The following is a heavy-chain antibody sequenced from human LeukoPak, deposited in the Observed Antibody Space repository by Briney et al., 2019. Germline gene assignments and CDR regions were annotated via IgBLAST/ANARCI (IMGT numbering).Heavy chain of an antibody. CDR3: ARDVEITIFGVGDRGY. CDR1: GYTFTGYY. D-gene: IGHD3-3*01. J-gene: IGHJ4*02. CDR2: INPNSGGT. Sequence: ASVKVSCKASGYTFTGYYMHWVRQAPGQGLEWMAWINPNSGGTNYAQKFQGRVTMTRDTSISTAYMELSRLRSDDTAVYYCARDVEITIFGVGDRGYWGQGTLVTVSS. V-gene: IGHV1-2*02.